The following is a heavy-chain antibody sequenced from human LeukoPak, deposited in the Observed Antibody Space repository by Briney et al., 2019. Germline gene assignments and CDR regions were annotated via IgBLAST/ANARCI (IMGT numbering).Heavy chain of an antibody. V-gene: IGHV1-69*11. CDR1: GGTFSSYA. CDR3: AKGDYFDY. CDR2: INPSGGST. Sequence: ASVKVSCKASGGTFSSYAISWVRQAPGQGLEWMGIINPSGGSTSYAQKFQGRVTITADESTSTAYMELSSLRSEDTAVYYCAKGDYFDYWGQGTLVTVSS. J-gene: IGHJ4*02.